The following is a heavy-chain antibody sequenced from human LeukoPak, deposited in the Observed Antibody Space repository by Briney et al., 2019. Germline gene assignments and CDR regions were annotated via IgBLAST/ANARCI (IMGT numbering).Heavy chain of an antibody. CDR1: GFTFSSYD. CDR2: ITYITSSSSST. Sequence: GGSLRLSCAVSGFTFSSYDMNWVRQAPGKGLEWVSYITYITSSSSSTYYADSVKGRFTISGDNAKNSLYLQMNSLRAEDTAVYFCARVRGEYYMDVWGKGTTVTVSS. D-gene: IGHD3-10*01. CDR3: ARVRGEYYMDV. J-gene: IGHJ6*03. V-gene: IGHV3-48*01.